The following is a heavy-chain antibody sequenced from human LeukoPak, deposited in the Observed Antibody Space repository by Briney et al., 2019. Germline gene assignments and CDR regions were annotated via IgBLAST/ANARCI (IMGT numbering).Heavy chain of an antibody. CDR3: ARSAWLRTIGGFDY. CDR1: GGSFSGYY. Sequence: PSETLSLTCAVYGGSFSGYYWSWIRQPPGKGLEWIGEINHSGSTNYNPSLKSRVTISVDTSKNQFSLKLSSVTAADTAVYYCARSAWLRTIGGFDYWGQGTLVTVSS. V-gene: IGHV4-34*01. D-gene: IGHD5-12*01. J-gene: IGHJ4*02. CDR2: INHSGST.